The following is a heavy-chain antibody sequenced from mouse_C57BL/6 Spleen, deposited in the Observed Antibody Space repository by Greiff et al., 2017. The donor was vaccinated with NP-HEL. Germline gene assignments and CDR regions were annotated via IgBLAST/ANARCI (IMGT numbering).Heavy chain of an antibody. J-gene: IGHJ2*01. CDR3: ARVGDGNYLDY. CDR2: ISYDGSN. Sequence: EVQLQQSGPGLVKPSQSLSLTCSVTGYSITSGYYWNWIRQFPGNKLEWMGYISYDGSNNYNPSLKNRISITRDTSKNQFFLKLNSMTTEDTATYYCARVGDGNYLDYWGQGTTLTVSS. V-gene: IGHV3-6*01. D-gene: IGHD2-1*01. CDR1: GYSITSGYY.